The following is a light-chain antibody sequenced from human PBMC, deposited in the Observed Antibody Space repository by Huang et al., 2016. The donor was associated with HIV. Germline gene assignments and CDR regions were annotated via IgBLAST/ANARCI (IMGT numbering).Light chain of an antibody. CDR2: WAS. Sequence: DIVMTQSPDSLAVSLGERATINCRSSQSLFFSSNNRSYLAWYQKKPGQPPKVVISWASARESGVPDRFSGSGSETHFTLTINSLQAEDVAVYYCQQYYHNPLTFGGGTKVEI. CDR3: QQYYHNPLT. CDR1: QSLFFSSNNRSY. V-gene: IGKV4-1*01. J-gene: IGKJ4*01.